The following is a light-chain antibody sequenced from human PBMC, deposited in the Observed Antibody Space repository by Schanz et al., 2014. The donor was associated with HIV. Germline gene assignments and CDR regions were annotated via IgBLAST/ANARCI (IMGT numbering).Light chain of an antibody. CDR3: SSFAGSNIPWV. Sequence: QSALTQPPSASGSPGQSVTISCTGTSSDVGGYNYVSWYQQHPGKAPKLMIYEVNKRPSGVPDRFSGSKSGSTASLTVSGLQPEDEADYYCSSFAGSNIPWVFGGGTKLTVL. CDR1: SSDVGGYNY. CDR2: EVN. V-gene: IGLV2-8*01. J-gene: IGLJ3*02.